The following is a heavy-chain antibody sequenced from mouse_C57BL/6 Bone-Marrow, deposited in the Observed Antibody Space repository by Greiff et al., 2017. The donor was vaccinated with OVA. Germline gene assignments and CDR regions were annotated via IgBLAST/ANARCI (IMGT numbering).Heavy chain of an antibody. V-gene: IGHV1-61*01. D-gene: IGHD2-2*01. Sequence: VQLQQPGAELVRPGSSVKLSCKASGYTFTSYWMDWVKQRPGQGLEWIGNIYPSDSETHYNQKFKDKATLTVDKSSSTAYMQLSSLTSEDSAVYYCARWLGYFDYWGQGTTLTVSS. J-gene: IGHJ2*01. CDR1: GYTFTSYW. CDR3: ARWLGYFDY. CDR2: IYPSDSET.